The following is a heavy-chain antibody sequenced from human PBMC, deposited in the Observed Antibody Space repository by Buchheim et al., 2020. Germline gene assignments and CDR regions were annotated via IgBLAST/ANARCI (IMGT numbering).Heavy chain of an antibody. V-gene: IGHV3-30*18. CDR2: ISNDGRNQ. J-gene: IGHJ6*02. CDR3: AKDRIAAVGYGIDV. Sequence: QVQLVESGGGVVQPGRSLRLSCAASGFTFAGYGIHWVRQAPGKGLEWVAVISNDGRNQYYADSVKGRFTISRDNSKNTLYLQMNSLRGEDTAVYYCAKDRIAAVGYGIDVWGQGTT. D-gene: IGHD6-13*01. CDR1: GFTFAGYG.